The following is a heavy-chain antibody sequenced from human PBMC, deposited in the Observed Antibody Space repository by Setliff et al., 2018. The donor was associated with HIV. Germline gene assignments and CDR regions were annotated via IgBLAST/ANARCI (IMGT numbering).Heavy chain of an antibody. J-gene: IGHJ3*02. CDR1: GKSLSNYW. CDR2: IDPSDSYI. CDR3: ARDYFDSSAYHYGFGAFDI. D-gene: IGHD3-22*01. Sequence: LGESLKISCKGSGKSLSNYWINWVRQMPGKGLEWMGRIDPSDSYINYGPFFQGHVTISADKSTNTAFLQWSSLKASDSAVYYCARDYFDSSAYHYGFGAFDIWGQGTMVTVSS. V-gene: IGHV5-10-1*01.